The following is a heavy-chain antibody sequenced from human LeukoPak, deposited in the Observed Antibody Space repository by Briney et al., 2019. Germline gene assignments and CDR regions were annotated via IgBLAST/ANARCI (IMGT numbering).Heavy chain of an antibody. CDR2: IIPIFGTA. V-gene: IGHV1-69*05. D-gene: IGHD3-9*01. J-gene: IGHJ5*02. Sequence: ASMKVSCKASGGTFSSYAISWVRQAPGQGLEWMGGIIPIFGTANCAQKFQGRVTITTDESTSTAYMELSSLRSEDTAVYYCARVPSVRYFDWLLYRGDWFDPWGQGTLVTVSS. CDR1: GGTFSSYA. CDR3: ARVPSVRYFDWLLYRGDWFDP.